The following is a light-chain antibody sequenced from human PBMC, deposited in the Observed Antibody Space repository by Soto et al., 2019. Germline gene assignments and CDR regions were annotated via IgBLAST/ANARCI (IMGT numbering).Light chain of an antibody. CDR2: AAS. CDR3: QQSYSTPRT. V-gene: IGKV1-39*01. Sequence: DIQMTQSPSSRSASVGDRVTITCRGSQSISTYLNWYQQKVGKAPKLLIYAASSLQRGVPSRFSGSGSGTDFTLTISSLQPEDFATYYCQQSYSTPRTFGQGTKLEIK. CDR1: QSISTY. J-gene: IGKJ2*02.